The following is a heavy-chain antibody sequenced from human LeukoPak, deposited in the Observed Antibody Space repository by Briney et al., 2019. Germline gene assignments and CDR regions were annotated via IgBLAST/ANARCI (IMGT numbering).Heavy chain of an antibody. D-gene: IGHD6-19*01. CDR1: GFTFSSYA. CDR3: AKSSGWNYYYYYMDV. V-gene: IGHV3-21*01. J-gene: IGHJ6*03. Sequence: GGSLRLSCAASGFTFSSYAMSWVRQAPGKGLEWVSSISSSSTCIYYADSVKGRFTISRDNAKNSLYLQMNSLRAEDTAVYYCAKSSGWNYYYYYMDVWGKGTTVIASS. CDR2: ISSSSTCI.